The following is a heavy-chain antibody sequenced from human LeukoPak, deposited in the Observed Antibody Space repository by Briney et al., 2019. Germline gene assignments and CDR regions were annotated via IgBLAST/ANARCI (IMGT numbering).Heavy chain of an antibody. V-gene: IGHV3-21*01. J-gene: IGHJ1*01. CDR2: ISSGSSYI. D-gene: IGHD3-22*01. CDR3: ATQGEHSYDSNRSGYFQH. CDR1: GFTFSTYS. Sequence: GGSLRLSCAASGFTFSTYSMNWVRQAPGKGLEWVSSISSGSSYIYYADSVKGRFAISRDNAKNSLHLQMNSLRAEDTAVYYCATQGEHSYDSNRSGYFQHWGQGTLVTVSS.